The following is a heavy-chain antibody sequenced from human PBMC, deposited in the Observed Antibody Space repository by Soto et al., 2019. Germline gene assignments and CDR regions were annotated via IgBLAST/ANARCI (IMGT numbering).Heavy chain of an antibody. CDR2: INPSGGST. CDR1: GYTFSSYY. CDR3: ARDRGYYDSSGYPFDY. Sequence: ASVKVSCKASGYTFSSYYMHWVRQAPGQGLEWMGIINPSGGSTSYAQKFQGRVTMTRDTSTSTVYMELSSLRSEDTAVYYCARDRGYYDSSGYPFDYWGQGTLVTV. D-gene: IGHD3-22*01. J-gene: IGHJ4*02. V-gene: IGHV1-46*01.